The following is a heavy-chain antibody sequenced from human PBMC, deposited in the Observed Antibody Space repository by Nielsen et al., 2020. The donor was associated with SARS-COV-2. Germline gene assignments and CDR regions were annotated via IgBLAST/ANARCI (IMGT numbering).Heavy chain of an antibody. Sequence: GGSLRLSCAASGFTFDDYAMHWVRQAPGKGLEWVSGISWNSGSIGYADSVKGRFTISRDNSKNTLYLQMNSLRAEDTAVYYCARGGGYYCSSTSCYPQEEHYYYYGMDVWGQGTTVTVSS. J-gene: IGHJ6*02. CDR1: GFTFDDYA. CDR2: ISWNSGSI. V-gene: IGHV3-9*01. CDR3: ARGGGYYCSSTSCYPQEEHYYYYGMDV. D-gene: IGHD2-2*01.